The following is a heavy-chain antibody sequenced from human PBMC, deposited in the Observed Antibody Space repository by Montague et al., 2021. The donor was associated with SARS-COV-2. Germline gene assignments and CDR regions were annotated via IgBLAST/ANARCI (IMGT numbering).Heavy chain of an antibody. CDR1: GGSISSGSYY. Sequence: TLSLTCTVSGGSISSGSYYWSWIRQPAGKGLEWIGRIYTSGSTNSNPSLKSRVTISLDTSKNQFSLKLSSVTAADTAVYYCARDLAPYYGSGSYYNPIDAFDIWGQGTMVTVSS. J-gene: IGHJ3*02. D-gene: IGHD3-10*01. CDR2: IYTSGST. V-gene: IGHV4-61*02. CDR3: ARDLAPYYGSGSYYNPIDAFDI.